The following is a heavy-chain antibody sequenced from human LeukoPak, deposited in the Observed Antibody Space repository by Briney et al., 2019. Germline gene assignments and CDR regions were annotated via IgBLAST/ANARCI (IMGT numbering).Heavy chain of an antibody. CDR3: ARIGYSSSSFDY. D-gene: IGHD6-6*01. CDR1: GFAFSNYN. CDR2: ISSSSHSI. Sequence: PGGSLRLSCAASGFAFSNYNMNWVRQAPGKGLEWVSYISSSSHSIYYADSVKGRFTVSRDNAQDSLYLQLNNLKAGDTAVYYCARIGYSSSSFDYWGQGTLVTVSS. J-gene: IGHJ4*02. V-gene: IGHV3-48*01.